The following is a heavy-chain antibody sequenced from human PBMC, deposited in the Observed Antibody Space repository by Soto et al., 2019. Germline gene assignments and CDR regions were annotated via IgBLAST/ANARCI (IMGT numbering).Heavy chain of an antibody. CDR2: INHSGST. CDR3: AREVSRRDGYYYYYGMDV. V-gene: IGHV4-34*01. J-gene: IGHJ6*02. CDR1: GGSFSGYY. Sequence: PSETLSLTCAVYGGSFSGYYWSWIRQPPGKGLEWIGEINHSGSTNYNPSLKSRVTISVDTSKNHFSLKLSSVTAADTAVYYCAREVSRRDGYYYYYGMDVWGQGTTVTVSS.